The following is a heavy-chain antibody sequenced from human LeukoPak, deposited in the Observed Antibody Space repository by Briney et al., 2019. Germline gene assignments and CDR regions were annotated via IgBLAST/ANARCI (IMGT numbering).Heavy chain of an antibody. V-gene: IGHV1-24*01. D-gene: IGHD6-13*01. CDR2: FDPEDGET. CDR3: ATQGGDDSSSWYFLGY. J-gene: IGHJ4*02. Sequence: ASVKVSCKVSGYTLTELSMHWVRQAPGKGLEWMGGFDPEDGETIYAQKFQGRVTMTEDTSTDTAYMELSSLRSEDTAVYYCATQGGDDSSSWYFLGYWGQGTLVTVSS. CDR1: GYTLTELS.